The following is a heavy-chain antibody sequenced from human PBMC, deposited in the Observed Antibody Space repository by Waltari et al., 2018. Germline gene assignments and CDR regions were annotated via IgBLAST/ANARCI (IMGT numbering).Heavy chain of an antibody. CDR3: ARRLFYYYGMDD. CDR2: IDHRGST. V-gene: IGHV4-34*02. J-gene: IGHJ6*02. CDR1: GGSFSDYY. Sequence: QVQLQQWGAGLLKPSETLSLTCTVDGGSFSDYYSTWVRQPPGEGLEWIGEIDHRGSTNYNPALKSRVTISLDTSKNQLSLRLSSVTAADTAVYYCARRLFYYYGMDDWGQGTTVTVSS.